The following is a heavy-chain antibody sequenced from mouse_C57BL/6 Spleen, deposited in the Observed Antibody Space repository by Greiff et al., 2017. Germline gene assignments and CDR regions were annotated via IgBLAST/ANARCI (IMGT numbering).Heavy chain of an antibody. V-gene: IGHV1-80*01. D-gene: IGHD4-1*01. Sequence: QVQLQQSGAELVKPGASVKISCKASGYAFSSYWMNWVKQRPGKGLEWIGQIYPGDGDTNYNGKFKGKATLTADKSSSTAYMQLSSLASEDSAVYFGARSSGRTGSWFAYWGQGTLVTVSA. J-gene: IGHJ3*01. CDR2: IYPGDGDT. CDR1: GYAFSSYW. CDR3: ARSSGRTGSWFAY.